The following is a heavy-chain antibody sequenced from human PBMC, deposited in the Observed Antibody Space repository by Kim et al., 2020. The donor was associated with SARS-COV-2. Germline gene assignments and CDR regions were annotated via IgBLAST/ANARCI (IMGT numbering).Heavy chain of an antibody. Sequence: GGSLRLSCAASGLSFDIAAMNWVRQAPGKGLEWVAVISFDGRNKEYADSVKGRFTISRDNPKSTLYLQRNSLRAEDTAVYYCARGNYYESVSLSDYYNGMDVWGQGTTVTVSS. CDR1: GLSFDIAA. V-gene: IGHV3-30-3*01. J-gene: IGHJ6*02. CDR3: ARGNYYESVSLSDYYNGMDV. D-gene: IGHD3-10*01. CDR2: ISFDGRNK.